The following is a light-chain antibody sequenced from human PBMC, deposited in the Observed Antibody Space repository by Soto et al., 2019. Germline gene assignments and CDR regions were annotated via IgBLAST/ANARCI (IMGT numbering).Light chain of an antibody. Sequence: QSVLTQPASVSGSPGQSITISCTGTSSDIGYSNYVSWYQHHPGKAPKLLIYEVTNRPSGVSDRFSGSKSGNTASLTISGLQAEDESDYYCTSYASSNTVLFGGGTKLTVL. CDR3: TSYASSNTVL. V-gene: IGLV2-14*01. CDR1: SSDIGYSNY. CDR2: EVT. J-gene: IGLJ2*01.